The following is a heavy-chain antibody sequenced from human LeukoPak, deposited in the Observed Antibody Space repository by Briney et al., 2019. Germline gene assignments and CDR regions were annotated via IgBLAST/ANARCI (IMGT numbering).Heavy chain of an antibody. V-gene: IGHV3-43*02. CDR1: GFTFEDYA. CDR3: AKDRVCSGGSCYGGPDY. D-gene: IGHD2-15*01. CDR2: ISGGGGST. Sequence: PGGSLRLSCAASGFTFEDYAMHWVRQAPGEGLEWVSLISGGGGSTYYAGSVRGRFTISRDNSKNSLYLQMNSLRPEDTALYYCAKDRVCSGGSCYGGPDYWGQGTLVTVSS. J-gene: IGHJ4*02.